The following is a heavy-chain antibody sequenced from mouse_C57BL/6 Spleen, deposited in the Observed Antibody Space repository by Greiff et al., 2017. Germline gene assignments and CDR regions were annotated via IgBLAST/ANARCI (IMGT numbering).Heavy chain of an antibody. CDR2: IHPNSGST. Sequence: VQLQQPGAELVKPGASVKLSCKASGYTFTSYWMHWVKQRPGQGLEWIGMIHPNSGSTNYNEKFKSKATLTVDKSSSTAYMQLSSLTSEDSAVYYCATLRREFAYWGQGTLVTVSA. CDR3: ATLRREFAY. CDR1: GYTFTSYW. D-gene: IGHD2-12*01. J-gene: IGHJ3*01. V-gene: IGHV1-64*01.